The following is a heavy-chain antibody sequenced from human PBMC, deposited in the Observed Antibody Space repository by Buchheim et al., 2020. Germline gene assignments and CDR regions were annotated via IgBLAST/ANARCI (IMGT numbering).Heavy chain of an antibody. D-gene: IGHD6-13*01. CDR1: GFTFSTCD. CDR2: ISYDGSKK. CDR3: VRDHKGTTYGSRPVGFYYYCGMDV. J-gene: IGHJ6*02. V-gene: IGHV3-30-3*01. Sequence: QVQLVESGGGVVQPGRSLRLSCAASGFTFSTCDIHWVRQAPGKGLEWVAVISYDGSKKYYADSVKGRFTMSRDNSKKTVYLQMDSLATEDTAVYYCVRDHKGTTYGSRPVGFYYYCGMDVWGQGT.